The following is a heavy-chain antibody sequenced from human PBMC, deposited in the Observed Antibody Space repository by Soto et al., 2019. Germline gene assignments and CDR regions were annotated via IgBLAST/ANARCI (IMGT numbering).Heavy chain of an antibody. D-gene: IGHD3-9*01. Sequence: SETLSLTCAVYGGSFSGYYWNWIRQPPGKGLEWIGEINHSGSPNYNPSLKSRVTISVDTSKKNFSLKLSSVTAADTALYYCGRGRSYYDILTGPQSGWFDPWGQGALVTVSS. CDR2: INHSGSP. V-gene: IGHV4-34*01. CDR1: GGSFSGYY. J-gene: IGHJ5*02. CDR3: GRGRSYYDILTGPQSGWFDP.